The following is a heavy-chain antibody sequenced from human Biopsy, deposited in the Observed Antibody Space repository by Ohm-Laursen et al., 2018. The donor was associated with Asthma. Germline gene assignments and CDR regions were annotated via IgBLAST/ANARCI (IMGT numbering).Heavy chain of an antibody. CDR3: ARCQVGYSSGWSLLLKKIYYSGMDV. CDR1: GGTFSNFA. V-gene: IGHV1-69*13. D-gene: IGHD6-19*01. Sequence: GASVKVSCKAPGGTFSNFAISWVRQAPGQGLEWLGGIMTVFGTTNYAQKFQGRDTITADESTSTAYMEVNNLRSEDTAIYYCARCQVGYSSGWSLLLKKIYYSGMDVWGQGTAVTVSS. J-gene: IGHJ6*02. CDR2: IMTVFGTT.